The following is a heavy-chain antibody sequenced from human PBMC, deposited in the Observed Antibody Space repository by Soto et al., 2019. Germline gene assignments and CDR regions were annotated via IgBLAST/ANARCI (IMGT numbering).Heavy chain of an antibody. CDR3: ARPLSFNVDTGGSGGMDV. Sequence: QLQLQESGPGLVKPSETLSLTCTVSGGSISSSSYYWGWIRQPPGKGLEWIGSIYYSGSTYYNPSLKSRVTISVDTSKNQFSLKLSSVTAADTAVYYCARPLSFNVDTGGSGGMDVWGQGTTVTVSS. V-gene: IGHV4-39*01. D-gene: IGHD5-18*01. CDR1: GGSISSSSYY. J-gene: IGHJ6*02. CDR2: IYYSGST.